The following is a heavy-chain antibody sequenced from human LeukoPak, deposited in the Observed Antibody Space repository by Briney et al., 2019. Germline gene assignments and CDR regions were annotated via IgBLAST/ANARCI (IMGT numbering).Heavy chain of an antibody. CDR2: ISSSSSYI. D-gene: IGHD1-26*01. V-gene: IGHV3-21*01. Sequence: GGSLRLSCAASGFTFSSYSMNWVRQAPGKGLEWVSSISSSSSYIYYADSVKGRFTISRDNAKNSLYLQMNSLRAEDTAVYYCARDWGVGATLYYFDYWGQGTLVTVSS. J-gene: IGHJ4*02. CDR3: ARDWGVGATLYYFDY. CDR1: GFTFSSYS.